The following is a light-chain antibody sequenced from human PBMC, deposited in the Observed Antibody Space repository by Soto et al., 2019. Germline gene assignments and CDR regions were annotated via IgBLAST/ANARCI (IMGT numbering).Light chain of an antibody. CDR2: KAS. J-gene: IGKJ4*01. V-gene: IGKV1-5*03. CDR1: QSVNSW. CDR3: QQYSRNPLT. Sequence: DIQMTQSPSTLSASVGDRVTITCRASQSVNSWLAWYQQKPGEVPKLLIYKASNLDSGVPSRFSGSGSGIEFTLTISSLQPDDFVTYYCQQYSRNPLTFGGGTKVEI.